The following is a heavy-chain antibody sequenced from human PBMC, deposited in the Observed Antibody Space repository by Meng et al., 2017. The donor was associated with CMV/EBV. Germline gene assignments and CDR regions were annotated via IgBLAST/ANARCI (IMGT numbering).Heavy chain of an antibody. CDR1: GYTFTGYY. D-gene: IGHD3-16*01. Sequence: ASVKVSCKASGYTFTGYYMHWVRQAPGQGLEWMGWINPNSGGTNYAQKFQGRVTMTRDTSISTAYMELSRLRSDDTAVYYCARWGGTYRPALGYFDYWGQGTLVTVSS. CDR2: INPNSGGT. V-gene: IGHV1-2*02. J-gene: IGHJ4*02. CDR3: ARWGGTYRPALGYFDY.